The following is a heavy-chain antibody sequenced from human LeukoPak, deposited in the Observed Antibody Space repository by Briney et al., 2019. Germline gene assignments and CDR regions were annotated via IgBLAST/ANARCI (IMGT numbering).Heavy chain of an antibody. D-gene: IGHD3-3*01. Sequence: SVKVSCKASGGTFSSYAISWVRQAPGQGLEWMGGIIPIFGTANYAQKFQGRVTITADESTSTAYMELSSLRSEDTAVYYCAGEEPYYDFWSPNNWFDPWGQGTLVTVSS. CDR2: IIPIFGTA. V-gene: IGHV1-69*01. CDR3: AGEEPYYDFWSPNNWFDP. J-gene: IGHJ5*02. CDR1: GGTFSSYA.